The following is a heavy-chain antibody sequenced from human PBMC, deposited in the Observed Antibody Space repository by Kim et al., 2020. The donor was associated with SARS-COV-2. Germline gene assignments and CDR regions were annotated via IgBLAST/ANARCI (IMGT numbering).Heavy chain of an antibody. V-gene: IGHV3-33*06. D-gene: IGHD3-22*01. CDR2: IWYDGSNK. Sequence: GGSLRLSCAASGFTFSSYGMHWVRQAPGKGLEWVAVIWYDGSNKYYADSVKGRFTISRDNSKNTLYLQMNSLRAEDTAVYYCAKDHLPITMTYYFDYWGQGTLVTVSS. CDR3: AKDHLPITMTYYFDY. J-gene: IGHJ4*02. CDR1: GFTFSSYG.